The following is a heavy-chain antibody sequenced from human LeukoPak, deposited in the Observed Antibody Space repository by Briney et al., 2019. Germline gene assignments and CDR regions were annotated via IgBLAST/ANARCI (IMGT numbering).Heavy chain of an antibody. D-gene: IGHD5-24*01. CDR2: ISSSSSTI. CDR3: ARDRYRDGYNFFDY. V-gene: IGHV3-48*04. Sequence: GGSLRLSCAASGFTFSSYSMNWVRQAPGKGLEWVSYISSSSSTIYYADSVKGRFTISRDNAKNSLYLQMNSLRAEDTAVYYCARDRYRDGYNFFDYWGQGTLVTVSS. CDR1: GFTFSSYS. J-gene: IGHJ4*02.